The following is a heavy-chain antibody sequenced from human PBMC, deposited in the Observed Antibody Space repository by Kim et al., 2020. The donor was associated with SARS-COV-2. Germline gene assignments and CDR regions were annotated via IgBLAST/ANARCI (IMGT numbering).Heavy chain of an antibody. V-gene: IGHV3-9*01. Sequence: GGSLRLSCAASGFTFDAYAMHWVRQAPGKGLEWVPGISRNSGSIGYADPVKGRFIISRDNAKNSLYLQMNRLRAEDTALYYCAKAGYNWNDDAWIDWFDPCGKETLITVSS. CDR1: GFTFDAYA. CDR3: AKAGYNWNDDAWIDWFDP. D-gene: IGHD1-1*01. J-gene: IGHJ5*02. CDR2: ISRNSGSI.